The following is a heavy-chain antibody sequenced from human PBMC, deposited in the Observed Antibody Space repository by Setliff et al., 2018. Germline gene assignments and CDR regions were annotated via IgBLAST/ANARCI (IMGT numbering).Heavy chain of an antibody. D-gene: IGHD3-22*01. Sequence: ASVKVSCKASGYTFTAYYMHWVRQAPGQGLEWMGWINPNSGGTNYAQKLQGRVTMTRDTSINTAYMELSRLRSDDTAVYYCATGGSSGYYYNWFDPWGQGTLVTVSS. CDR2: INPNSGGT. CDR3: ATGGSSGYYYNWFDP. CDR1: GYTFTAYY. V-gene: IGHV1-2*02. J-gene: IGHJ5*02.